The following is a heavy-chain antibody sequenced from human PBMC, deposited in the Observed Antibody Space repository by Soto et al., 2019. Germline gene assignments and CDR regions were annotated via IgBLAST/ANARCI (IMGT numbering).Heavy chain of an antibody. CDR1: GVTVGNNY. Sequence: EVRLVESGGGLVQPGGSLRLSCAASGVTVGNNYMSWVRQAPGKGLEWVSVTYSEGDTRYADSVKGRFTMSRDSTKNTLYLQMDSLRDEDTAVYCCARNVPVTDLGYWGQGSLVTVSS. D-gene: IGHD4-17*01. V-gene: IGHV3-66*01. CDR3: ARNVPVTDLGY. CDR2: TYSEGDT. J-gene: IGHJ4*02.